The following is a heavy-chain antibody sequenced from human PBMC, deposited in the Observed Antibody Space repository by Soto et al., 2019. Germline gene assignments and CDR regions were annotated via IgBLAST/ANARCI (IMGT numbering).Heavy chain of an antibody. CDR2: ISSSSSTI. Sequence: GGSLRLSCAASGFTFSSYSMNWVRQAPGKGLEWVSYISSSSSTIYYADSVKGRFTISRDNAKNSLYLQMNSLRAEDTAVYYCARIHNWNDERGDYWGQGTLVTVSS. CDR1: GFTFSSYS. V-gene: IGHV3-48*01. J-gene: IGHJ4*02. CDR3: ARIHNWNDERGDY. D-gene: IGHD1-20*01.